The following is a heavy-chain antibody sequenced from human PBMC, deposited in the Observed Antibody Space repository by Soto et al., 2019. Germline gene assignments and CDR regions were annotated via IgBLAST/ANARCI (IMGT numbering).Heavy chain of an antibody. V-gene: IGHV3-48*01. D-gene: IGHD3-10*01. J-gene: IGHJ4*02. CDR3: ARDRGGYVNL. Sequence: EVQLVESGGGLVQPGGSLRLSCAASGFTFSSYSMNWVRQAPGKGLEWVSYISSSSSTIYYADSVKGGFTISRDNAKNSLYLQMNSLRAEDTAVYYCARDRGGYVNLWGQGTLVTVSS. CDR2: ISSSSSTI. CDR1: GFTFSSYS.